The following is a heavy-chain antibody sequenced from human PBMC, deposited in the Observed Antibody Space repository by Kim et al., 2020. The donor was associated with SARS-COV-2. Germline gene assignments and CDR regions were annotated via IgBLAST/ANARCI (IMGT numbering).Heavy chain of an antibody. Sequence: ASVKVSCKSSGYPLTTSYIHWVRQAPGQGLEWMGFINPNTGATTYTEKFQGRVTMTRDTAVDTVYMHLRSLRSDHTAVYYCARDRRVVVAASPRRSNWCALWGQGTLITVSS. CDR1: GYPLTTSY. D-gene: IGHD2-15*01. V-gene: IGHV1-2*02. J-gene: IGHJ5*02. CDR2: INPNTGAT. CDR3: ARDRRVVVAASPRRSNWCAL.